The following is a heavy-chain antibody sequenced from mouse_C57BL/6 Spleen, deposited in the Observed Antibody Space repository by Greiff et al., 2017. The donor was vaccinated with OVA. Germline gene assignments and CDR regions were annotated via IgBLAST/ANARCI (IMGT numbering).Heavy chain of an antibody. D-gene: IGHD2-5*01. CDR2: IYPGDGDT. Sequence: VQGVESGPELVKPGASVKISCKASGYAFSSSWMNWVKQRPGKGLEWIGRIYPGDGDTNYNGKFKGKATLTADKSSSTAYMQLSSLTSEDSAVYFCAYSKGNYCDYWGQGTTLTVSS. V-gene: IGHV1-82*01. J-gene: IGHJ2*01. CDR3: AYSKGNYCDY. CDR1: GYAFSSSW.